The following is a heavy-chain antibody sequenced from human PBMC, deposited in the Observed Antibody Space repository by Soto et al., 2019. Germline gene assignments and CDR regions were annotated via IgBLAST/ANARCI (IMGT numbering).Heavy chain of an antibody. Sequence: QITLKESGPPLVRPAQTLTLTCAFSGFSLTTTRMGVAWIRQHPGKSLEWLALSYWDDDKRYSPSLKNRLTVSKDTSTNRVVLTITNISPDDTGTYFCAHAGDFDLLSFDRWGPGTLGTVSS. CDR3: AHAGDFDLLSFDR. J-gene: IGHJ4*02. V-gene: IGHV2-5*02. CDR2: SYWDDDK. CDR1: GFSLTTTRMG. D-gene: IGHD3-16*01.